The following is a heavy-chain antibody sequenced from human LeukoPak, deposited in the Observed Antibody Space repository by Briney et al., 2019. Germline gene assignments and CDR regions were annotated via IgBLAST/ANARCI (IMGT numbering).Heavy chain of an antibody. Sequence: SETLSLTCTVSGGSISSYYWSWIRQPPGKGLEWIGYIYTSGSTNYNPTLKSRVTISVDTSKNQFSLKLSSVTAADTAVYYCARQVWSGYYPYYYYYMVVWGKGTTVTVSS. J-gene: IGHJ6*03. D-gene: IGHD3-3*01. CDR3: ARQVWSGYYPYYYYYMVV. CDR1: GGSISSYY. V-gene: IGHV4-4*09. CDR2: IYTSGST.